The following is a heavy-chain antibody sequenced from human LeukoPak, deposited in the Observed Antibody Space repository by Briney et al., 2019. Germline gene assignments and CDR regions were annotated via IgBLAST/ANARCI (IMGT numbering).Heavy chain of an antibody. V-gene: IGHV2-5*01. D-gene: IGHD3-10*01. CDR1: GFSLSTSGVG. Sequence: SGPTLVKPTQTLTLTCTFSGFSLSTSGVGVGWIRQPPGKALEWLALIYWNDYKRYSPSLESRLTITKDTSKNQVVLTMTNMDPVDTATYYCAHSRRITMVRGVIISSDAKYYFDYWGQGTLVTVSS. J-gene: IGHJ4*02. CDR3: AHSRRITMVRGVIISSDAKYYFDY. CDR2: IYWNDYK.